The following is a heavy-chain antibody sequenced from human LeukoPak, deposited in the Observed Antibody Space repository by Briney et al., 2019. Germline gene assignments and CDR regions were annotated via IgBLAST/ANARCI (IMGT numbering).Heavy chain of an antibody. CDR2: INHSGST. D-gene: IGHD4-17*01. CDR3: ARSTGYDYGDFTGSWGFDY. CDR1: GGSFSGYY. Sequence: SETLSLTCAVYGGSFSGYYWSWIRQPPGKGLEWIGEINHSGSTNYNPSLKSRVTISVDTSKNQFSLKLSSVTAADTAVYYCARSTGYDYGDFTGSWGFDYWGQGTLVTVSS. V-gene: IGHV4-34*01. J-gene: IGHJ4*02.